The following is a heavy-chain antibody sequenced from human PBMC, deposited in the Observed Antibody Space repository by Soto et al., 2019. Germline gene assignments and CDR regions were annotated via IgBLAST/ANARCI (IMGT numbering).Heavy chain of an antibody. CDR2: QSGNT. J-gene: IGHJ4*02. V-gene: IGHV4-61*01. CDR1: GASVSSNSYH. D-gene: IGHD7-27*01. Sequence: QVQLQESGPGLVKPSETLSLTCTVSGASVSSNSYHWTWIRQPPGKGLEWIGQSGNTNDNPSLKSRXNIXVXQSKNQFSLTLSSVTAADTAVYYCAVYNEWGAGDGYWGQGTLVTVSS. CDR3: AVYNEWGAGDGY.